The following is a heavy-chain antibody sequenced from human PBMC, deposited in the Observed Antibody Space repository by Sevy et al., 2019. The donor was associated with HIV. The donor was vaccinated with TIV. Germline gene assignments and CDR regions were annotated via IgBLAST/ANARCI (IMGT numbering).Heavy chain of an antibody. Sequence: GGSLRLSCAASGFTFSSYGMHWVRQAPGKGLEWVAVISYDGSNKYYADSVKGRFTISRDNSKNTLYLQMNSLRAEDTAVYYWAKDHLGYCSGGSCSFSDYWGQGTLVTVSS. D-gene: IGHD2-15*01. CDR2: ISYDGSNK. CDR1: GFTFSSYG. CDR3: AKDHLGYCSGGSCSFSDY. V-gene: IGHV3-30*18. J-gene: IGHJ4*02.